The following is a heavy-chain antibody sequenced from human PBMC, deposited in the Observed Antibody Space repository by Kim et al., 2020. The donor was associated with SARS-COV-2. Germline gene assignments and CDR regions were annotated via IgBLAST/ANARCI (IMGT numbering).Heavy chain of an antibody. CDR3: ARDSRVTIFGVVIDYYGMDV. D-gene: IGHD3-3*01. CDR1: GFTFSSYE. J-gene: IGHJ6*02. Sequence: GGSLRLSCAASGFTFSSYEMNWVRQAPGKGLEWVSYISSSGSTIYYADSVKGRFTISRDNAKNSLYLQMNSLRAEDTAVYYCARDSRVTIFGVVIDYYGMDVSGQGTTVTVSS. V-gene: IGHV3-48*03. CDR2: ISSSGSTI.